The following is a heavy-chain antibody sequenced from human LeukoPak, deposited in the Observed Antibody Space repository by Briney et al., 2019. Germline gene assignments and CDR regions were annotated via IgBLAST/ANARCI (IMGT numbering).Heavy chain of an antibody. V-gene: IGHV1-18*01. CDR1: GCTFTSYG. CDR2: ISAYNGNT. Sequence: ASVKVSCKASGCTFTSYGISWVRQAPGQGLEWMGWISAYNGNTNYAQKLQGRVTMTTDTSTSTAYMELRSLRSDDTAVYYCARELRITMVRGVIIKGRTFDYWGQGTLVTVSS. CDR3: ARELRITMVRGVIIKGRTFDY. J-gene: IGHJ4*02. D-gene: IGHD3-10*01.